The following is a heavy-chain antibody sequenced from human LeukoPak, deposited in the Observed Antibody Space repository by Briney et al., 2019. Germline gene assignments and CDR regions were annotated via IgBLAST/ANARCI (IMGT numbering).Heavy chain of an antibody. J-gene: IGHJ4*02. CDR3: ARVYDILTGPFFDY. Sequence: GGSLRLSCAASGFTFSSDWMSWVRQAPGKGLEGVADIKQDGSEKYYVDSVKGRFTISRDNAKNSLYLQMNSLRAEDTAVYYCARVYDILTGPFFDYWGQGTLVTVSS. D-gene: IGHD3-9*01. CDR1: GFTFSSDW. V-gene: IGHV3-7*01. CDR2: IKQDGSEK.